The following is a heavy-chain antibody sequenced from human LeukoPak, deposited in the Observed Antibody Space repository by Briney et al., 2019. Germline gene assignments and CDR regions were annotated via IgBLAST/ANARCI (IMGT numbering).Heavy chain of an antibody. J-gene: IGHJ4*02. V-gene: IGHV3-49*04. CDR3: TRSESGTYKGGFDF. Sequence: GGSLRLSCAASGFTLSNAWMNWVRQAPGKGLEWVGFIRSKTYGGTGEYAASVKGRFTISRDDSKSIAHLQMNSLKTEDTAVYYCTRSESGTYKGGFDFWGQGTLVTVSS. D-gene: IGHD1-26*01. CDR2: IRSKTYGGTG. CDR1: GFTLSNAW.